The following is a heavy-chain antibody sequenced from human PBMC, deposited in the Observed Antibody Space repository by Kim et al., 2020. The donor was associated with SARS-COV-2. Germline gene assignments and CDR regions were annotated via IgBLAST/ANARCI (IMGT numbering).Heavy chain of an antibody. D-gene: IGHD3-16*02. Sequence: GGSLRLSCAASGFTFDDYAMHWVRQAPGKGLEWVSLISGDGGSTYYADSVKGRFTISRDNSKNSLYLQMNSLRTEDTALYYCARLDPPDVIYDYVWGSYRSPDYYGMDVWGQGTTVTVSS. CDR1: GFTFDDYA. CDR3: ARLDPPDVIYDYVWGSYRSPDYYGMDV. J-gene: IGHJ6*02. V-gene: IGHV3-43*02. CDR2: ISGDGGST.